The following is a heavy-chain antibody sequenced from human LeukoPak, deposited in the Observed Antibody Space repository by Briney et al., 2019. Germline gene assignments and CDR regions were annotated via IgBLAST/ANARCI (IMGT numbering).Heavy chain of an antibody. Sequence: GGSLRLSCAASGFTFSSYSMNWVRQAPGKGLEWVSYISSSSSTIYYADSVKGRFTISRDNAKNSLYLQMNSLRAEDTAVYYCARESQSAYYFDSSGYEDAFDIWGQGTMVTVSS. CDR3: ARESQSAYYFDSSGYEDAFDI. CDR1: GFTFSSYS. CDR2: ISSSSSTI. J-gene: IGHJ3*02. V-gene: IGHV3-48*04. D-gene: IGHD3-22*01.